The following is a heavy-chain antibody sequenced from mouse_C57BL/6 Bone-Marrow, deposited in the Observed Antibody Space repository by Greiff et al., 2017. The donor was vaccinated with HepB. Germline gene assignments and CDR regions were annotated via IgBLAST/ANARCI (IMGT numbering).Heavy chain of an antibody. Sequence: EVKLMESGGGLVQPGGSLSLSCAASGFTFTDYYMSWVRQPPGKALEWLGFIRNKANGYTPEYSASVKGRFTISRDNSQSILYLQMNALRAEDSATYYCARWGGNWGFAYWGQGTLVTVSA. CDR1: GFTFTDYY. J-gene: IGHJ3*01. V-gene: IGHV7-3*01. CDR3: ARWGGNWGFAY. CDR2: IRNKANGYTP. D-gene: IGHD4-1*01.